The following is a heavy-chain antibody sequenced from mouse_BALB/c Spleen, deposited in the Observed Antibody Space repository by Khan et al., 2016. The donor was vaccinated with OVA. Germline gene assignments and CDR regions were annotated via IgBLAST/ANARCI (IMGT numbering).Heavy chain of an antibody. CDR1: GYTFSTYW. CDR3: ASTARSYYYAMDY. V-gene: IGHV1-9*01. Sequence: QIQLVQSGAELMKPGASVKISCKASGYTFSTYWIEWVKQRPGHGLEWIGEILPRSGSTNYNENFKGKATFTADTSSNTAYLLLSSLTSEDSAVCYCASTARSYYYAMDYWGQGTSVTVSS. J-gene: IGHJ4*01. CDR2: ILPRSGST. D-gene: IGHD3-1*01.